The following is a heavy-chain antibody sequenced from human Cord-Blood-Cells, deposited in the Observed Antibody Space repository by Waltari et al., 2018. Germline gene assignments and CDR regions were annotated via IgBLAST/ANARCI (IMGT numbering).Heavy chain of an antibody. J-gene: IGHJ4*02. D-gene: IGHD6-6*01. CDR1: GYTFTSYD. V-gene: IGHV1-8*01. CDR3: AIPQYSSSSLVFDY. Sequence: QVQLVQSGAEVKKPGASEKVSCKASGYTFTSYDINWVRQATGQGLEWMGWMNPTSGNTGDAQKFQGRVTMTRNTSISTAYMELSSLRSEDTAVYYCAIPQYSSSSLVFDYWGQGTLVTVSS. CDR2: MNPTSGNT.